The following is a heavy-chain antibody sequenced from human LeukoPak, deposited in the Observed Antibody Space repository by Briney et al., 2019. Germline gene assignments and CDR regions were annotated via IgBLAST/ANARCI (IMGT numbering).Heavy chain of an antibody. CDR1: GGYISSSNW. V-gene: IGHV4-4*02. Sequence: SETLSLTCAVSGGYISSSNWWSWVRQPPGKGLEWIGEIYHSGSTNYNPSLKSRVTISVETSRTQFSLRLNSVTAADTAVYYCAREGVTKYYFDYWGQGTLVTVSS. CDR3: AREGVTKYYFDY. CDR2: IYHSGST. D-gene: IGHD4-11*01. J-gene: IGHJ4*02.